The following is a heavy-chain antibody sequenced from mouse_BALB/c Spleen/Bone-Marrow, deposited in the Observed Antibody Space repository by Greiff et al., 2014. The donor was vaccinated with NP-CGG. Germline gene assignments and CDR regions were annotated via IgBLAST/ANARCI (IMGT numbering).Heavy chain of an antibody. J-gene: IGHJ3*01. D-gene: IGHD2-3*01. Sequence: VQLQQSGAELMKPGASVKISCKATGYTFSSYWIEWVNQRPGHSLEWIGEISPGSGTTHYNEKFKDKATFTADTSSNTAYMQLSSLTSEDSAVYYCARGGYDTSIFAYWGQGTLVTVSA. CDR1: GYTFSSYW. V-gene: IGHV1-9*01. CDR2: ISPGSGTT. CDR3: ARGGYDTSIFAY.